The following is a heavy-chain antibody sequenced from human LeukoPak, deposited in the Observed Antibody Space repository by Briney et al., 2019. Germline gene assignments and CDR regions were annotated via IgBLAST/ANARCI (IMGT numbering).Heavy chain of an antibody. CDR3: ARDRAPPYSSGWPWGAFDI. V-gene: IGHV4-59*01. J-gene: IGHJ3*02. CDR2: IYYSGST. Sequence: PSETLSLTCTVSGGSISSYYWSWIRQPPGKGLEWIRYIYYSGSTNYNPSLKSRVTISVDTSKNQFSLKLSSVTAADTAVYYCARDRAPPYSSGWPWGAFDIWGQGTMVTVSS. CDR1: GGSISSYY. D-gene: IGHD6-19*01.